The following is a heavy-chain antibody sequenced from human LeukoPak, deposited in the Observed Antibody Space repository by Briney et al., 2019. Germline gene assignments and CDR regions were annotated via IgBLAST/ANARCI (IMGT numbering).Heavy chain of an antibody. CDR2: IYYSGST. J-gene: IGHJ5*02. CDR3: ARAGVAAAGLMIGSWFDP. Sequence: SETLSLTCTVSGGSISSSSYYWGWIRQPPGKGLEWIGSIYYSGSTYYNPSLKSRVTISVDTSKNQFSLKLSSVTAADTAVYYCARAGVAAAGLMIGSWFDPWGQGTLVTVSS. V-gene: IGHV4-39*07. CDR1: GGSISSSSYY. D-gene: IGHD6-13*01.